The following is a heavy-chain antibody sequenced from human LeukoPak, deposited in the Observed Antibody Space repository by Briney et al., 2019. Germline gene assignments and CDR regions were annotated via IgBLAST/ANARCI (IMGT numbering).Heavy chain of an antibody. Sequence: PGGSLRLSCAASGFTFSSYAMHWVRQAPGKGLEWVAVISYDGSNKYYADSVKGRFTISRDNSKNTLYLQMNSLRAEDTAVYYCAKGQRQTNYFDYWGQGTLVTVSS. D-gene: IGHD1-7*01. V-gene: IGHV3-30*04. CDR1: GFTFSSYA. CDR2: ISYDGSNK. CDR3: AKGQRQTNYFDY. J-gene: IGHJ4*02.